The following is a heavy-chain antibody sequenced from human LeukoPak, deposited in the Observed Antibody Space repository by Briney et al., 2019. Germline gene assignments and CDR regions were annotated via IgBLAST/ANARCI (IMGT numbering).Heavy chain of an antibody. J-gene: IGHJ3*02. D-gene: IGHD1-14*01. CDR3: ARGIQPVAGDAFDI. V-gene: IGHV3-7*01. Sequence: GGSLRLSCAASGFTFSSYWMSWVRQAPGKGLEWVANIKQGGSEKYYVDSVKGRFTISRDNAQNSLYLQMNGLRAEDAAVYYCARGIQPVAGDAFDIWGEGTMVTVSS. CDR1: GFTFSSYW. CDR2: IKQGGSEK.